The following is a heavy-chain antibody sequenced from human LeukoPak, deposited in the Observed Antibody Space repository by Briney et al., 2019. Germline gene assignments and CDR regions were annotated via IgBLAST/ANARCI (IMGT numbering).Heavy chain of an antibody. CDR2: IIPIFGTA. V-gene: IGHV1-69*05. D-gene: IGHD6-19*01. J-gene: IGHJ4*02. CDR1: GGTFSSYA. Sequence: GAPVKVSCKASGGTFSSYAISWVRQAPGQGLEWMGRIIPIFGTANYAQKFQGRVTITTDESTSTAYMEPSSLRSEDTAVYYCARDIAVAGIDYWGQGTLVTVSS. CDR3: ARDIAVAGIDY.